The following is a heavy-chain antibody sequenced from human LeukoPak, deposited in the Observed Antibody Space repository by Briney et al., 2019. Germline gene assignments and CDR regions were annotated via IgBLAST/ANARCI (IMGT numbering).Heavy chain of an antibody. CDR1: GGTFSSYA. Sequence: SVKVSCKASGGTFSSYAISWVRQAPGPGLEWMGRIIPIFGTANYAQKFQGRVTITADESTSTAYMELSSLRSEDTAVYYCASESGYRKSSVYYYYMDVWGKGTTVTVSS. D-gene: IGHD3-3*01. V-gene: IGHV1-69*13. CDR2: IIPIFGTA. J-gene: IGHJ6*03. CDR3: ASESGYRKSSVYYYYMDV.